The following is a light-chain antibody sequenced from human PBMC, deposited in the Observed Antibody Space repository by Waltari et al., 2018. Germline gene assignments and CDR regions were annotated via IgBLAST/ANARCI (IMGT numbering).Light chain of an antibody. J-gene: IGLJ3*02. CDR3: NSYAGSSSWV. V-gene: IGLV2-14*01. CDR1: SSAVGFYNY. CDR2: DFS. Sequence: QSALTQPASVSGSPGPSITISCNGTSSAVGFYNYVSWYQQHPGKAPKLLIHDFSERPAGVSDRFSGSKSGNTASLTISGLQAEDEADYYCNSYAGSSSWVFGGGTKLTVL.